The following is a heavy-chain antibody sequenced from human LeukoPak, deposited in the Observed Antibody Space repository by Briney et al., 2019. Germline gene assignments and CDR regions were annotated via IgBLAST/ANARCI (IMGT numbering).Heavy chain of an antibody. Sequence: PSETQSLTCTISGDSVSSSYWSWIQQPPGKGLEWIGYIYNSGSTNYNPSLKSRVTISVDTSKNQFSLKLSSVTAADTAVYYCAREGSGSYYNWFDPWGQGTLVTVSS. D-gene: IGHD3-10*01. CDR3: AREGSGSYYNWFDP. V-gene: IGHV4-59*02. CDR2: IYNSGST. J-gene: IGHJ5*02. CDR1: GDSVSSSY.